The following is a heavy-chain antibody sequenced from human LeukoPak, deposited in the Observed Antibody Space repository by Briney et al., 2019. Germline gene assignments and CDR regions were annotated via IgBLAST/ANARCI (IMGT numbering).Heavy chain of an antibody. CDR2: ISYDGSNK. J-gene: IGHJ4*02. CDR3: ASASSGWSQFDY. V-gene: IGHV3-30-3*01. Sequence: GGSLRLSCAASGFTFSSYAMHWVRQAPGKGLEWVAVISYDGSNKYYADSVKGRFTISRDNSKNTLYLQMNSLRAEDTAVYYCASASSGWSQFDYWGQGPLVTVSS. D-gene: IGHD6-19*01. CDR1: GFTFSSYA.